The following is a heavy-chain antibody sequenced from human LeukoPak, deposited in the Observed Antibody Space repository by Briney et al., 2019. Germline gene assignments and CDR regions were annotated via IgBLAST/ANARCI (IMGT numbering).Heavy chain of an antibody. D-gene: IGHD6-13*01. Sequence: ASVKVSCKASGYTFTSYYMHWVRQAPGQGLEWMGIINPSGGSTIYAQKFQGRVTMTEDTSTDTAYMELSSLRSEDTAVYYCATPQQLVNVFDYWGQGTLVTVSS. CDR2: INPSGGST. CDR1: GYTFTSYY. J-gene: IGHJ4*02. CDR3: ATPQQLVNVFDY. V-gene: IGHV1-46*01.